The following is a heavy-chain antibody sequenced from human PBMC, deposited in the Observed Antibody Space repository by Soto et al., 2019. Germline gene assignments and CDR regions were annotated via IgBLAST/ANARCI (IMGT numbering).Heavy chain of an antibody. CDR1: GFTFGDYA. Sequence: GGSLRLSCTASGFTFGDYAMSWFRQAPGKGLEWVGFIRSKAYGGTTEYAASVKGRFTISRDDSKSIAYLQMNSLKTEDTAVYYCTRVWEKNIAVAGKRFDYWGQGTLVTVSS. D-gene: IGHD6-19*01. V-gene: IGHV3-49*03. CDR3: TRVWEKNIAVAGKRFDY. CDR2: IRSKAYGGTT. J-gene: IGHJ4*02.